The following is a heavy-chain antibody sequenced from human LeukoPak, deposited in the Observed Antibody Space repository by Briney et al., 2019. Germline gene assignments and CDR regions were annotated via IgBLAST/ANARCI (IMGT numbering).Heavy chain of an antibody. CDR3: AKDRNRGYDFIDY. CDR1: GFTFSSYW. D-gene: IGHD5-12*01. J-gene: IGHJ4*02. CDR2: IKQDGSEK. V-gene: IGHV3-7*01. Sequence: GGSLRLSCAASGFTFSSYWMSWVHQAPGKGLEWVANIKQDGSEKYYVDSVKGRFTISRDNAKNSLYLQMNSLRAEDTAVYYCAKDRNRGYDFIDYWGQGALVTVT.